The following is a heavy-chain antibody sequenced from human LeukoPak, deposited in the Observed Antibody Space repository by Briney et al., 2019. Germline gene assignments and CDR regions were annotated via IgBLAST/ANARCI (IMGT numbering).Heavy chain of an antibody. V-gene: IGHV3-48*02. D-gene: IGHD3-9*01. Sequence: GGSLRLSCAASGFXFSSYSMNWVRQAPGKGLEWVSYISSSSSTIYYADSVKGRFTISRDNAKNSLYLQRNSLRDEDTAVYYCAREPYYDILTGYYSGGDYWGQGTLVTVSS. CDR3: AREPYYDILTGYYSGGDY. CDR1: GFXFSSYS. J-gene: IGHJ4*02. CDR2: ISSSSSTI.